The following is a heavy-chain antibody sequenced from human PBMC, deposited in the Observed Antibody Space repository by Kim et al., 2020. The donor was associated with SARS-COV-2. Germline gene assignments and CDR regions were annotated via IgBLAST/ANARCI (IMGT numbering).Heavy chain of an antibody. J-gene: IGHJ4*02. Sequence: SETLSLTCTVSGGSISSSSHYWGWIRQPPGKGLEWIGNGDYGGSASYHPSLESRVTISLDTSKNQFSLKLTSVSAADTAVYYCARLRMNGDGGRGSCDYWGQGSLVTVSS. V-gene: IGHV4-39*01. CDR3: ARLRMNGDGGRGSCDY. D-gene: IGHD2-15*01. CDR2: GDYGGSA. CDR1: GGSISSSSHY.